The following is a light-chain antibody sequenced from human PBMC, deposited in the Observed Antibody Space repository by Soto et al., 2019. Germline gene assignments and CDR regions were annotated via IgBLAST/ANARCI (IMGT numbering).Light chain of an antibody. CDR2: AAS. CDR3: QQYGSSPFT. CDR1: QSVSSSY. Sequence: EIVLTQSPCTLSLSPGERATLSCRASQSVSSSYLAWYQQKPGQAPRLLIYAASSRAAGIPDRFSGSGSATDFTLTISRLEPEDFAVYYCQQYGSSPFTFGPGTKVDLK. J-gene: IGKJ3*01. V-gene: IGKV3-20*01.